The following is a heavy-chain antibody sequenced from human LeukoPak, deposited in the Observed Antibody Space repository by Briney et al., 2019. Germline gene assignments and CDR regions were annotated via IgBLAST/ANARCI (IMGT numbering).Heavy chain of an antibody. J-gene: IGHJ3*02. Sequence: SETLSLTCTGSGGSISSGGYHWNGIRLHPGKGLEWIGYIYYTGSPYYNPSLKSRVTISVDTSKNQFSLKLTSVAAADTAVYYCSRGVLLAGAFDIWGQGTMVIVSS. CDR2: IYYTGSP. CDR1: GGSISSGGYH. CDR3: SRGVLLAGAFDI. V-gene: IGHV4-31*03. D-gene: IGHD2-21*01.